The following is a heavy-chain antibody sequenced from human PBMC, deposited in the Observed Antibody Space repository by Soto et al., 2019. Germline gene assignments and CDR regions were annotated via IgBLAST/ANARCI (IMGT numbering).Heavy chain of an antibody. CDR1: GGTFSSYA. D-gene: IGHD6-13*01. CDR3: ARGRFFYSSSRMVAFDI. Sequence: SVKVSCKASGGTFSSYAISWVRQAPGQGLEWMGGIIPIFGTANYAQKFQGRVSITADESTSRAYMELSSLRSEDTAVYYCARGRFFYSSSRMVAFDIGGQGRNSTVSS. CDR2: IIPIFGTA. J-gene: IGHJ3*02. V-gene: IGHV1-69*13.